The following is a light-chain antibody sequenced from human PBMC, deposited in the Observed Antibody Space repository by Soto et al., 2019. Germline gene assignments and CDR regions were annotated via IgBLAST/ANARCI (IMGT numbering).Light chain of an antibody. J-gene: IGKJ1*01. Sequence: DIQMTQSPSSLSASVGDRVTITCRASQGISTYLVWYQQKPGTVPKLLIFAASTLQSGVPSRLSSSGSGTDFTLTISSLQPEDVATYCCQNYYGAAWTFGQGPKVEIK. CDR1: QGISTY. CDR3: QNYYGAAWT. CDR2: AAS. V-gene: IGKV1-27*01.